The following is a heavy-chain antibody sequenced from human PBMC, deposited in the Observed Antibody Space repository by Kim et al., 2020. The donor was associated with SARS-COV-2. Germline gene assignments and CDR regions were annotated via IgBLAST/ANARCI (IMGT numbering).Heavy chain of an antibody. CDR1: GFTFSSYE. CDR2: ISSSGSTI. CDR3: ARDRWIYYYGSGSYRSGMDV. D-gene: IGHD3-10*01. V-gene: IGHV3-48*03. J-gene: IGHJ6*02. Sequence: GGSLRLSCAASGFTFSSYEMNWVRQAPGKGLEWVSYISSSGSTIYYADSVKGRFTISRDNAKNSLYLQMNSLRAEDTAVYYCARDRWIYYYGSGSYRSGMDVWGQGTTVTVSS.